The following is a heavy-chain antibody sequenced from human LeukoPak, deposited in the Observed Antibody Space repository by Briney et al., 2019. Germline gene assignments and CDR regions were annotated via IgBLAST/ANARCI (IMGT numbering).Heavy chain of an antibody. CDR3: AKDRGLATIPDGY. Sequence: GGSLRLSCAASGFTVSSNYMSWVRQAPGKGLEWVSVIYSGGSTYYADSVKGRFTISRDNSKNTLYLQMNSLRAEDTAVYYCAKDRGLATIPDGYWGQGTLVTVSS. CDR2: IYSGGST. J-gene: IGHJ4*02. CDR1: GFTVSSNY. V-gene: IGHV3-53*01. D-gene: IGHD5-12*01.